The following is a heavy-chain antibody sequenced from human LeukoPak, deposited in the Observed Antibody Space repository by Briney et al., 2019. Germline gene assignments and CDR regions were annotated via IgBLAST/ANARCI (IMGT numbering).Heavy chain of an antibody. J-gene: IGHJ4*02. CDR3: AKEGVIWHVEY. CDR1: GFTFSRYD. Sequence: GGSLRLSCAASGFTFSRYDMNWLRQAPGKGLEWVSHITTGGTTIYYADSVKGRFTISRDDAKSSLYLQMNSLRAEDTAVYYCAKEGVIWHVEYWGQGTLVTVSS. V-gene: IGHV3-48*03. D-gene: IGHD2/OR15-2a*01. CDR2: ITTGGTTI.